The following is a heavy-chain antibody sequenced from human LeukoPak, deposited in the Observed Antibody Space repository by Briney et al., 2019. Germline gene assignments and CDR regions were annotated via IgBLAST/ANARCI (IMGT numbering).Heavy chain of an antibody. J-gene: IGHJ4*02. Sequence: SGGSLRLSCAASGFTFSSYWMHWVRQAPGKGLVWVSCINTDGSSTAYADSVKGRFTISRDNAKNTLYLQMNSLRAEDTAVYYCAKLTSPDGWNDPLFGDWGQGTLVTVSS. CDR2: INTDGSST. CDR3: AKLTSPDGWNDPLFGD. V-gene: IGHV3-74*01. D-gene: IGHD1-1*01. CDR1: GFTFSSYW.